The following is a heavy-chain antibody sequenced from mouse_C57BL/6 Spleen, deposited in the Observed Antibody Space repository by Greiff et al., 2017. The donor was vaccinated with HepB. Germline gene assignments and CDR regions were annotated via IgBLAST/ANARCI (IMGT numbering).Heavy chain of an antibody. Sequence: VQLQQSGPELVKPGDSVKISCKASGYSFTGYFMNWVMQSHGKSLEWIGRINPYNGDTFYNQKFKGKATLTVDKSSSTAHMELRSLTSEDSAVYYCARAYYSNWDDAMDYWGQGTSVTVSS. CDR1: GYSFTGYF. D-gene: IGHD2-5*01. J-gene: IGHJ4*01. CDR3: ARAYYSNWDDAMDY. V-gene: IGHV1-20*01. CDR2: INPYNGDT.